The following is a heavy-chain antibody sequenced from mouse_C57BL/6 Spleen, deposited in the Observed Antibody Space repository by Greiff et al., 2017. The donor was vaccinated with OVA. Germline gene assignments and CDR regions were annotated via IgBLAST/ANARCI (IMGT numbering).Heavy chain of an antibody. J-gene: IGHJ2*01. Sequence: QVQLQQPGAELVKPGASVKMSCKASGYTFTSYWITWVKQRPGQGLEWIGDLYPGSGSTNYNEKFKSKATLTVDTSSITAYMQLSSLTSEDSAVYYCAQPFITTDYFDYWGQGTTLTVSS. CDR3: AQPFITTDYFDY. V-gene: IGHV1-55*01. CDR1: GYTFTSYW. CDR2: LYPGSGST. D-gene: IGHD1-1*01.